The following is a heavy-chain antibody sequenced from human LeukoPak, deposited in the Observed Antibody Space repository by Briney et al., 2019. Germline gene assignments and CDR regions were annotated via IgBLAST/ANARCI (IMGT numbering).Heavy chain of an antibody. V-gene: IGHV3-23*01. CDR1: GFTFSAYA. Sequence: PGGSLRLSCTASGFTFSAYAMTWVRQAPGKGPEWVSAIRGGGGSEFYADPVKGRFTISRDNSKNTLFLQMNNLRPEDTAVYYCGRDPNGDYIGAFDMWGPGTMVTVSS. CDR3: GRDPNGDYIGAFDM. CDR2: IRGGGGSE. J-gene: IGHJ3*02. D-gene: IGHD4-17*01.